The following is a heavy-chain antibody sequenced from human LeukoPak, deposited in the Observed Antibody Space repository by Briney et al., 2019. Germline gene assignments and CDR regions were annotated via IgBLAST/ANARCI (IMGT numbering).Heavy chain of an antibody. V-gene: IGHV3-9*01. Sequence: PGGSLRLSCAASGFTFDDYAMHWVRQTPGKGLEWVSGISWNSGSIDYADSVKGRFTISRDNAKNSLYLQMNSLRAEDTALYYCAKDIGQQLVGWFDPWAREPWSPSPQ. CDR2: ISWNSGSI. D-gene: IGHD6-13*01. CDR3: AKDIGQQLVGWFDP. J-gene: IGHJ5*02. CDR1: GFTFDDYA.